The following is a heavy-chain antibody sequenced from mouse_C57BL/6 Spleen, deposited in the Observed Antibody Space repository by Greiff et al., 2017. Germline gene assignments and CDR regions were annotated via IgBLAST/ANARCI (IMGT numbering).Heavy chain of an antibody. J-gene: IGHJ2*01. CDR1: GYTFTSYW. CDR3: ARGGIYDGFDY. Sequence: QVQLQQPGAELVKPGASVKLSCKASGYTFTSYWMHWVKQRPGQGLEWIGMIHPNSGSTNYNEKFKSKATLTVDKSSSTVYLELSRLTSDDSAVYYCARGGIYDGFDYWGQGTTLTVSS. D-gene: IGHD2-3*01. V-gene: IGHV1-64*01. CDR2: IHPNSGST.